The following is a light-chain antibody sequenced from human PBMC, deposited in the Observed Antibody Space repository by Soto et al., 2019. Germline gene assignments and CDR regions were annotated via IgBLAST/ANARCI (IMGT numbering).Light chain of an antibody. Sequence: QSVVTQPASVSGSPGQSITISCTVTSSDVGGYNYVSWYQQHPGKAPKLMIYAVSNRPSGVSNRFSGSKSGNTATLTISGLQAEDEADYYCCSYTVSGTYVFGTGTKVTVL. CDR2: AVS. J-gene: IGLJ1*01. CDR1: SSDVGGYNY. V-gene: IGLV2-14*01. CDR3: CSYTVSGTYV.